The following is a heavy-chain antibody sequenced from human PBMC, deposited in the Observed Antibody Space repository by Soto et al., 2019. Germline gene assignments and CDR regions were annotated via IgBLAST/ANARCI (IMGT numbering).Heavy chain of an antibody. Sequence: EVQLVESGGGLVQPWGSLRLSCAASGFTFTSHAIHWVRQAPGKGLEYVSSMASTGYRAYYANSVKGRFTVSRDESKNTLYLQVDSLSTLDMGVYDCARERGEYTSGGFDYWSQGTQVNVSS. V-gene: IGHV3-64*01. J-gene: IGHJ4*02. CDR2: MASTGYRA. D-gene: IGHD6-19*01. CDR3: ARERGEYTSGGFDY. CDR1: GFTFTSHA.